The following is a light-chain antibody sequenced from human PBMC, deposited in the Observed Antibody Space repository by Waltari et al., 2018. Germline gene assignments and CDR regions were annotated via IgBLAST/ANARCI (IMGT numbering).Light chain of an antibody. J-gene: IGKJ3*01. CDR3: QQSYSTPST. CDR1: QSISSY. V-gene: IGKV1-39*01. Sequence: DIQMTQSPSSLSASVGDRVTITCRASQSISSYLHWYQQKPGKAPKRLIYAASSLQSGVPSRFSGSGAGTDFTLTISSLQPEDFATYYCQQSYSTPSTFGPGTKVDIK. CDR2: AAS.